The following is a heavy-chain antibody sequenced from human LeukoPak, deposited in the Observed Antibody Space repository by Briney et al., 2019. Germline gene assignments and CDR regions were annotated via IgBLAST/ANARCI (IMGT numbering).Heavy chain of an antibody. Sequence: ASVKVSCKTSGYTFTGYYMHWVRQAPGQGLEWMGWINPNSGGANYAQRFQGRVTMTRDTSMSTAYMELSRLRSDDSAVYYCARYFYDSSGSSSDAFDIWGQGTMVTVSS. D-gene: IGHD3-22*01. J-gene: IGHJ3*02. CDR2: INPNSGGA. V-gene: IGHV1-2*02. CDR1: GYTFTGYY. CDR3: ARYFYDSSGSSSDAFDI.